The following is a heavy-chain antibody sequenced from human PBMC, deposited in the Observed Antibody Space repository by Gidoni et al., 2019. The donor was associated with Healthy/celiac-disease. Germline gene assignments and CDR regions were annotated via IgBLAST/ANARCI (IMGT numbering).Heavy chain of an antibody. CDR1: GGTFSSSA. V-gene: IGHV1-69*06. CDR3: ARGEVARPFDY. CDR2: FIPILGTA. J-gene: IGHJ4*02. D-gene: IGHD1-26*01. Sequence: QVPLVQPAAAVKKPGSSVKVSCKASGGTFSSSAISWVRQDPGQELEWMGGFIPILGTANYAQKCQGRVTNTADKSTSTAYMELSSLRSEDTAVYYCARGEVARPFDYWGQGTLVTVSS.